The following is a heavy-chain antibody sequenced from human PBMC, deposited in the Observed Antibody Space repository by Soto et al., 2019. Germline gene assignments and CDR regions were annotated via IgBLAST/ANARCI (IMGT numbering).Heavy chain of an antibody. CDR2: ISYRGST. V-gene: IGHV4-59*02. J-gene: IGHJ6*03. Sequence: SETLSLTCTVSGGSVSTYYWSWIRQPPGKGLEWIGYISYRGSTNYNPSLKSRVTISVDTSENQLSLRLSSVTAADAAVYYCARLVGNDILTGYYLDYYYYMDVWGKGTTVTVSS. D-gene: IGHD3-9*01. CDR3: ARLVGNDILTGYYLDYYYYMDV. CDR1: GGSVSTYY.